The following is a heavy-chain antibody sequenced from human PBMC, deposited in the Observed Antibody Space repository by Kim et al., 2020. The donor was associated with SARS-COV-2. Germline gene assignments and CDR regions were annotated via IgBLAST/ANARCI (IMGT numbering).Heavy chain of an antibody. V-gene: IGHV1-2*02. J-gene: IGHJ4*02. CDR2: INPNSGGT. Sequence: ASVKVSCKVSGYSFSAYHMHWVRQAPGQGLEWMGWINPNSGGTLYAQKFQGRVTMTGDTSINTGYMELNKLTSDDTAIYYCERVGMGVPRVGAVTDFDNWGQGTLVTVSA. CDR3: ERVGMGVPRVGAVTDFDN. D-gene: IGHD3-16*01. CDR1: GYSFSAYH.